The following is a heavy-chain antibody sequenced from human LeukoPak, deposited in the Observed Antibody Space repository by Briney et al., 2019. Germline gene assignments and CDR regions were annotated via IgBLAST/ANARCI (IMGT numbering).Heavy chain of an antibody. CDR2: ISYDGSNK. CDR1: GFTFSSYA. D-gene: IGHD6-13*01. V-gene: IGHV3-30*04. J-gene: IGHJ4*02. CDR3: ARGPGIAAAGTY. Sequence: GGSLRLSCAASGFTFSSYAMHWVRQAPGKGLEWVAVISYDGSNKYYADSVKGRFTISRDNSKNTLYLQMNGLRAEDTAGYYCARGPGIAAAGTYWGQGTLVTVSS.